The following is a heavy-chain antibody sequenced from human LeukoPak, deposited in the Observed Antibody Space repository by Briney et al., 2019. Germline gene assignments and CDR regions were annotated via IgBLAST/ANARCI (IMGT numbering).Heavy chain of an antibody. CDR1: GGSFSGYY. J-gene: IGHJ5*02. D-gene: IGHD3-3*01. CDR2: INHSGST. V-gene: IGHV4-34*01. CDR3: ARDLRITIFGVVISNWFDP. Sequence: PSETLSLTCAVYGGSFSGYYWCWIRQPPGKGLEWIGEINHSGSTNYNPSLKSRVTISVDTSKNQFSLKLSSVTAADTAVYYCARDLRITIFGVVISNWFDPWGQGTLVTVSS.